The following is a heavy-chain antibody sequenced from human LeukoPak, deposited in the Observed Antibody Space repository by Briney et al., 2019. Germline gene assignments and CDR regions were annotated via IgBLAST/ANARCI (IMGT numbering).Heavy chain of an antibody. CDR3: ARHPWYGSGGMDAFDI. CDR1: GGSISSYY. V-gene: IGHV4-59*08. J-gene: IGHJ3*02. CDR2: NYYSGST. D-gene: IGHD2-15*01. Sequence: SETLSLTCTVSGGSISSYYWSWIRQPPGKGLEWIGYNYYSGSTNYNPSLKSRVTISVDTSKNQFSLKLSSVTAADTAVYYCARHPWYGSGGMDAFDIWGQGTMVTVSS.